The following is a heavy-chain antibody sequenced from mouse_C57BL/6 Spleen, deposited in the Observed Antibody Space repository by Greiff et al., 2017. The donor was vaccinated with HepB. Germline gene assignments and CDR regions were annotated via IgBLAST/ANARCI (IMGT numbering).Heavy chain of an antibody. CDR1: GYTFTSYG. D-gene: IGHD1-1*01. V-gene: IGHV1-58*01. CDR3: ADGPDYYGSSLGYFDY. Sequence: VQLQHSGAELVRPGSSVKMSCKTSGYTFTSYGINWVKQRPGQGLEWIGYIYIGNGYTEYNEKFKGKATLTSDTSSSTAYMQLSSLTSEDSAIYFCADGPDYYGSSLGYFDYWGQGTTLTVSS. J-gene: IGHJ2*01. CDR2: IYIGNGYT.